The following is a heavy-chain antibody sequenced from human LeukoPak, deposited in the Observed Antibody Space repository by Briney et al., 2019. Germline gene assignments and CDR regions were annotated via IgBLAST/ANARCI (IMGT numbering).Heavy chain of an antibody. J-gene: IGHJ3*02. V-gene: IGHV4-39*01. Sequence: SETLSLTCTVSGGSISSSSYYWGWIRQPPGKGLEWIGNIYYSGSTYYSPSLKSRVTMSVDTSKNQFSLKLSSVTAADTAVYYCARHFNDAFDIWGQGTMVTVSS. CDR2: IYYSGST. CDR1: GGSISSSSYY. CDR3: ARHFNDAFDI.